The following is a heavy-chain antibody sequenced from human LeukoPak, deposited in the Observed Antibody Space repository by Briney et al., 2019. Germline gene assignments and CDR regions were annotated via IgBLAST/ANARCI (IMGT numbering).Heavy chain of an antibody. D-gene: IGHD2-21*01. CDR3: AREPPSCGGDCYDY. CDR1: GFTLSSYE. Sequence: GGSLRLSCVASGFTLSSYEMNWVRQAPGKGLEWVSYISDSGNAIYYADSVKGRFTVSRDTAKNSLYLQMNSLRAEDTAVYYCAREPPSCGGDCYDYWGQGTLVTVFS. CDR2: ISDSGNAI. V-gene: IGHV3-48*03. J-gene: IGHJ4*02.